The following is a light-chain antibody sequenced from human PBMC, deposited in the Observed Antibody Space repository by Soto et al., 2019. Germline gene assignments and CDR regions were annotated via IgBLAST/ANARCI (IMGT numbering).Light chain of an antibody. CDR2: GSS. Sequence: DIQMTQSPSSLSVSVGDRVTITCRASQNIAGYLNWYQQKPGKAPKLLIYGSSTLQSGVPSSFSGSGSGTDFTPTISSLQPEDFATYYCQQSYITPYTFGQGTKLEIK. J-gene: IGKJ2*01. CDR1: QNIAGY. CDR3: QQSYITPYT. V-gene: IGKV1-39*01.